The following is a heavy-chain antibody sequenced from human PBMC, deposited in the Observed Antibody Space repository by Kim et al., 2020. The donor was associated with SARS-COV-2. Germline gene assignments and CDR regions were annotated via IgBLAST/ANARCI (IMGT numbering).Heavy chain of an antibody. Sequence: GGSLRLSCVASGFTFSGSTMHWVRQASGKGLEWVGRIRSKPNNYATAYAASVKGRFTISRDDSKNTAYLQMSSLKTEDTAVYYCTRVNPIAGGWYDAFDIWGKGTMVTVSS. CDR2: IRSKPNNYAT. J-gene: IGHJ3*02. D-gene: IGHD6-19*01. CDR3: TRVNPIAGGWYDAFDI. V-gene: IGHV3-73*01. CDR1: GFTFSGST.